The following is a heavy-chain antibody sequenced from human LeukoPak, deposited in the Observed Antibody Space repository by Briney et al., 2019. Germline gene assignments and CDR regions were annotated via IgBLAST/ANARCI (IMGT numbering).Heavy chain of an antibody. CDR3: ARGGGPLVGDAFDV. CDR1: GFTFSNAW. V-gene: IGHV3-30-3*01. Sequence: GGSLRLSCAASGFTFSNAWMNWVRQAPGKGLEWVALISHDGSKQHYADSVKGRFTISRDNAKNSLYLQMNSLKTEDTAVYYCARGGGPLVGDAFDVWGQGTTVTVSS. CDR2: ISHDGSKQ. J-gene: IGHJ3*01. D-gene: IGHD6-6*01.